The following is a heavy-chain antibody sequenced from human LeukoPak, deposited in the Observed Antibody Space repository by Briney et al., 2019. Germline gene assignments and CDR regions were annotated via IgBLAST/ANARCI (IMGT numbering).Heavy chain of an antibody. CDR3: ARSSLRWLKLKLFDY. D-gene: IGHD5-24*01. CDR1: GYTFTSYY. Sequence: ASVKVSCTASGYTFTSYYMHWARQAPGQGLEWMGIINPSGGSTSYAQKFQGRVTMTRDTSTSTVYMELSSLRSEDTAVYYCARSSLRWLKLKLFDYWGQGTLVTVSS. V-gene: IGHV1-46*01. J-gene: IGHJ4*02. CDR2: INPSGGST.